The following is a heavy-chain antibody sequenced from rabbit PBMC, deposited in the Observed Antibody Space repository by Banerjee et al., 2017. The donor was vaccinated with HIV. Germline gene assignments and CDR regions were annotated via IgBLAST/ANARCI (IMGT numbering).Heavy chain of an antibody. CDR1: GFSFSSRYW. V-gene: IGHV1S45*01. CDR3: ARDLAGVIGWNFNL. J-gene: IGHJ4*01. D-gene: IGHD4-1*01. Sequence: QEQLEESGGDLVKPEGSLTLTCTASGFSFSSRYWIWWVRQAPGKGLEWIGCIYNSNTGNTVYASWAKGPFTISKTSSTTVTLQMTSLTAADTATYFCARDLAGVIGWNFNLWGPGTLVTVS. CDR2: IYNSNTGNT.